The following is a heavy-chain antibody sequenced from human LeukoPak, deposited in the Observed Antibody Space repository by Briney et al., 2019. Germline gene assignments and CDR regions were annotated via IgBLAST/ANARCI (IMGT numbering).Heavy chain of an antibody. Sequence: SETLSLTCTVSGGSISSSSYYWGWIRQPPGKGLEWIGSIYYSGSTYYNPSLKSRVTISVDTSKNQFSLKLSSVTAADTAVYHCASPGSGYYYDSSGEEAFDIWGQGTMVTVSS. CDR3: ASPGSGYYYDSSGEEAFDI. V-gene: IGHV4-39*01. D-gene: IGHD3-22*01. CDR2: IYYSGST. J-gene: IGHJ3*02. CDR1: GGSISSSSYY.